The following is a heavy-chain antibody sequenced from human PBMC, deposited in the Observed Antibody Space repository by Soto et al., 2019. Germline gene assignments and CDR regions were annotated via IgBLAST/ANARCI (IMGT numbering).Heavy chain of an antibody. V-gene: IGHV1-18*01. CDR2: ISAYNGNT. J-gene: IGHJ3*02. CDR3: ASVATESRPPSHYAFDI. D-gene: IGHD5-12*01. CDR1: GYTFTSYG. Sequence: QVQLVQSGAEVKKPGASVKVSCKASGYTFTSYGISWVRQAPGQGLEWMGWISAYNGNTNYAQKLQGRVTMTTDTSTSTAYTELRSLRSDDTAVYYCASVATESRPPSHYAFDIWGQGTMVTVSS.